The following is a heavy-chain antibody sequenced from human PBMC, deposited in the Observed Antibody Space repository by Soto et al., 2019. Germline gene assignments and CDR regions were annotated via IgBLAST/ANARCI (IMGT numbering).Heavy chain of an antibody. CDR2: IYHSGRT. CDR3: AINLVTGGVGWFHP. D-gene: IGHD2-21*02. CDR1: SGSFSSSYW. Sequence: QVQLQESGPGLVRPSGTLSLTCAVSSGSFSSSYWWCWVRQPPGKGLEWIGEIYHSGRTNYNPSLRGRVTIAVDKSKKQFPRKLESVSDAETAVKYCAINLVTGGVGWFHPWGKGTLVTVST. J-gene: IGHJ5*02. V-gene: IGHV4-4*02.